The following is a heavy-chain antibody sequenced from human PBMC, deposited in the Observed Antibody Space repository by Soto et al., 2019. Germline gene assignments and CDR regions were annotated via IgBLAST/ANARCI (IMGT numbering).Heavy chain of an antibody. V-gene: IGHV3-21*01. Sequence: PGGSLRLSCAASGCTFSTYSMHWVRQAPGKGLEWVSSIDPSSVYIFYAASLQGRFTVSRANAQNSFYLQMNSLRAEDTAVYYCARSLVRGAPDSWGQGT. J-gene: IGHJ4*02. CDR2: IDPSSVYI. D-gene: IGHD1-26*01. CDR1: GCTFSTYS. CDR3: ARSLVRGAPDS.